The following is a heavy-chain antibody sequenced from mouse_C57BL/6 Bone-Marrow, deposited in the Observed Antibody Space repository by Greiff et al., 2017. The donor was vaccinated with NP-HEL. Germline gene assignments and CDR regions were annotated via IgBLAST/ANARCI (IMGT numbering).Heavy chain of an antibody. D-gene: IGHD1-2*01. CDR3: ARSLLRSNYAMDY. J-gene: IGHJ4*01. CDR1: GYAFSSSW. V-gene: IGHV1-82*01. CDR2: IYPGDGDT. Sequence: VQLQQSGPELVKPGASVKISCKASGYAFSSSWMNWVKQRPGKGLEWIGRIYPGDGDTNYNGKFKGKATLTADKSSSTAYMQLSSLTSEDSAVYFCARSLLRSNYAMDYWGKGTSVTVSS.